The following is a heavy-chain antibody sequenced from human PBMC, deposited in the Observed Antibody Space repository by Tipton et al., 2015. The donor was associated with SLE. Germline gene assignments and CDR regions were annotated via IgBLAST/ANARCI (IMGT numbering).Heavy chain of an antibody. J-gene: IGHJ4*02. Sequence: TLSLTCTVSGGSISSTTYYWSWIRQPAGRGLEWIGRVFSSGHTNYSPSLKSRVTMSVDTSKNQFSLKLTSLTAADTAIYFCARDGGGDMLDFWGQGALVTVSS. D-gene: IGHD3-3*01. CDR3: ARDGGGDMLDF. CDR1: GGSISSTTYY. V-gene: IGHV4-61*02. CDR2: VFSSGHT.